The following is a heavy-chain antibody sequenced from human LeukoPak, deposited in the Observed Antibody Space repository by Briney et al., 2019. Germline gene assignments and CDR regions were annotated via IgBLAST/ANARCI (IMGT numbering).Heavy chain of an antibody. V-gene: IGHV4-59*08. D-gene: IGHD2/OR15-2a*01. J-gene: IGHJ6*03. CDR3: ARLESGPMDV. CDR1: GGFINTYY. Sequence: SETLSLTCTVSGGFINTYYWSWIRQPPGKGLEWIGYIYYSGSTNYSPSLKSRVTISVDTSKNQFSLKLSSVTAADTAVYYCARLESGPMDVWGKGTTVTVSS. CDR2: IYYSGST.